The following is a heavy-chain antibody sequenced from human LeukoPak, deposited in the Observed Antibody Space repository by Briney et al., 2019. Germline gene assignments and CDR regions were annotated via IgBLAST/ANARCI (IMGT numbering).Heavy chain of an antibody. V-gene: IGHV3-30-3*01. CDR2: ISYDGSNK. Sequence: GRSLRLSCAASGFTFSSYAMHWVRQAPGKGLEWVAVISYDGSNKYYADSVKGRFTISRDNSKNTLYLQMNSLRAEDTAVYYCARDWRGNSGYDIGLWGQGTLVTASS. D-gene: IGHD5-12*01. CDR1: GFTFSSYA. J-gene: IGHJ4*02. CDR3: ARDWRGNSGYDIGL.